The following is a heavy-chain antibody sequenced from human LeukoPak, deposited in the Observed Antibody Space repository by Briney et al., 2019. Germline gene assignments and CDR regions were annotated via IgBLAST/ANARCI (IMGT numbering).Heavy chain of an antibody. CDR3: VRVERSAWLGY. CDR2: TRNKANSYTT. Sequence: PGGALRLSCAASGFTFSDHYLDWVRQAPGKGLEWVGRTRNKANSYTTEYAASVKGRFTISRDDSKNSLYLQMNSLKTEDTAVYFCVRVERSAWLGYWGQGTLVTVSS. J-gene: IGHJ4*02. D-gene: IGHD6-19*01. V-gene: IGHV3-72*01. CDR1: GFTFSDHY.